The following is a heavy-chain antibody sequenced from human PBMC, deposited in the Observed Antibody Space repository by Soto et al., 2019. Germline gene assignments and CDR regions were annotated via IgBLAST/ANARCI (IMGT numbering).Heavy chain of an antibody. CDR3: AATHSSSYPDWYFDL. CDR2: SYYRGRT. CDR1: GGSISSGSYY. J-gene: IGHJ2*01. V-gene: IGHV4-39*01. Sequence: SETLSLTCTVSGGSISSGSYYWGWIRQPPGKGLGWIGRSYYRGRTYYNPSLKSRVTISVDTSKNQFSLTLSSVTAADTALYYCAATHSSSYPDWYFDLWGRGTLVTVSS. D-gene: IGHD6-13*01.